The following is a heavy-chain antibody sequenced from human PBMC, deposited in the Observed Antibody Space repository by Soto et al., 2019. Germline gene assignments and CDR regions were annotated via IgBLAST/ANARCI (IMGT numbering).Heavy chain of an antibody. CDR2: INHSGRV. J-gene: IGHJ5*01. V-gene: IGHV4-34*01. Sequence: SETLSLTCAVYGGSFSGHSWTWIRQSPGKGLEWIGGINHSGRVNYSPSLKSRVTISLDTSKNQFSLTLSAVTAADTAMYYCSTRAYDTNGYYRFDPWGQGTLVTVSS. CDR1: GGSFSGHS. D-gene: IGHD3-22*01. CDR3: STRAYDTNGYYRFDP.